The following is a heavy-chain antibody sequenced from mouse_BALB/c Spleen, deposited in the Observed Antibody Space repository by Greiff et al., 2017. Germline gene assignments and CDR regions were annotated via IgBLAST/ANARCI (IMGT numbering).Heavy chain of an antibody. CDR2: ISSGGST. CDR1: GFTFSSYA. V-gene: IGHV5-6-5*01. CDR3: ARGTYDGFYAMDY. J-gene: IGHJ4*01. D-gene: IGHD2-3*01. Sequence: EVKLVESGGGLVKPGGSLKLSCAASGFTFSSYAMSWVRQTPEKRLEWVASISSGGSTYYPDSVKGRFTISRDNARNILYLQMSSLRSEDTAMYYCARGTYDGFYAMDYWGQGTSVTVSS.